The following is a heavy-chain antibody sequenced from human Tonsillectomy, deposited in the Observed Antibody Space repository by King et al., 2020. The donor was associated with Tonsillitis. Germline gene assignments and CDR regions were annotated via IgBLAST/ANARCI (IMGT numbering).Heavy chain of an antibody. CDR2: IFYSGST. D-gene: IGHD1-1*01. Sequence: QLQESGPGLVKPSETLSLTCTVSGGSISSSTYYWGWIRQPPGKGLEWIGSIFYSGSTYYNPSLKSRVTISVDTSKNQFSLKLISLTAPDTAGYYWARRLISVPDDRPSYYYHYYGMDVWGQGTTVTVSS. CDR1: GGSISSSTYY. CDR3: ARRLISVPDDRPSYYYHYYGMDV. J-gene: IGHJ6*02. V-gene: IGHV4-39*01.